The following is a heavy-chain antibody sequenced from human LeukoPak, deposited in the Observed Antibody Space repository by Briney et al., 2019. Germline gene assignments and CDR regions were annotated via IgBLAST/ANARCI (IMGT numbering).Heavy chain of an antibody. D-gene: IGHD2-2*01. CDR2: ISNSGGTT. CDR3: ATSKKRVPATAYLDY. V-gene: IGHV3-23*01. Sequence: GGSLRLSCADSGFTFNSYAMSWVRQAPGRGLQWVSGISNSGGTTYYADTVKGRFTVSRDNSKNTLYLQMNSLRAEDTAVYYCATSKKRVPATAYLDYWGQGTLVTVSS. J-gene: IGHJ4*02. CDR1: GFTFNSYA.